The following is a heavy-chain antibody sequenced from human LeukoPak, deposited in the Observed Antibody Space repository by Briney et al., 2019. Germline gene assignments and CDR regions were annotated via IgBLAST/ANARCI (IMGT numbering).Heavy chain of an antibody. CDR3: ARDHYGYSSGSGFDC. V-gene: IGHV1-2*06. CDR1: GYTFTGYY. D-gene: IGHD3-10*01. J-gene: IGHJ4*02. Sequence: ASVKVSCKASGYTFTGYYMHWVRQAPGQGLEWMGRINPNSGGTNYAQRFQGRVTMTRDTSISTAYVELSRLRSDDLAVYYCARDHYGYSSGSGFDCWGQEILVTVSS. CDR2: INPNSGGT.